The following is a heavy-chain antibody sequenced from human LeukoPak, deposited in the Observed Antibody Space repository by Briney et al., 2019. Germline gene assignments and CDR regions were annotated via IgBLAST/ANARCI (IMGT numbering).Heavy chain of an antibody. CDR3: AKDQRHYYDSSGFLTPDY. CDR2: ISYDGSKK. Sequence: GRSLRLSCAASGFTFRNYGMHWVRQAPGKGREWVAVISYDGSKKYYADSVKGRFTISRDNSENMLYLQMNSVRAEDTAVFYCAKDQRHYYDSSGFLTPDYWGQGTLVTVSS. J-gene: IGHJ4*02. V-gene: IGHV3-30*18. CDR1: GFTFRNYG. D-gene: IGHD3-22*01.